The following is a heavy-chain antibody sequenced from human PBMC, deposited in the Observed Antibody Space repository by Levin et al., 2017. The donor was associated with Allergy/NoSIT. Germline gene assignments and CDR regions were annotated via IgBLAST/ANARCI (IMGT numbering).Heavy chain of an antibody. CDR3: AREGPVGSYHD. Sequence: SETLSLTCTVSGGSISSYYWSWIRQPPGKGLEWIGYIYYSGSTNYNPSLKSRVTISVDTSKNQFSLKLSSVTAADTAVYYCAREGPVGSYHDWGQGTLVTVSS. J-gene: IGHJ4*02. V-gene: IGHV4-59*01. CDR1: GGSISSYY. CDR2: IYYSGST. D-gene: IGHD1-26*01.